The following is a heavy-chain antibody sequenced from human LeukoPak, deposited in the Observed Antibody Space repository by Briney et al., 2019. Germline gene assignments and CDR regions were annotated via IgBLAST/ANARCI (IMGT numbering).Heavy chain of an antibody. CDR1: GFTVSSNY. V-gene: IGHV3-23*01. CDR3: AKGAYGEYDY. D-gene: IGHD4-17*01. CDR2: ISSSGGST. J-gene: IGHJ4*02. Sequence: PGGSLRLSCAASGFTVSSNYMSWVRQAPGKGLEWVSAISSSGGSTYYADSVKGRFTISRDNSKNTLYMQMNSLRAEDTAVYYCAKGAYGEYDYWGQGTLVTVSS.